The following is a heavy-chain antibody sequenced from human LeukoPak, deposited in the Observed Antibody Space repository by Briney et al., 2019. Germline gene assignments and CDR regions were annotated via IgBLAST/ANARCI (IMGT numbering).Heavy chain of an antibody. J-gene: IGHJ4*02. CDR1: GGSISSSSYY. CDR2: IYYSGST. CDR3: ARDYSNYFDY. V-gene: IGHV4-39*02. D-gene: IGHD4-11*01. Sequence: SETVSLTCTVSGGSISSSSYYWGWIRQPPGKGLEWIGSIYYSGSTYYNPSLKSRVTISVDTSKNQFSLKLSSVTAADTAVYYCARDYSNYFDYWGQGTLVTVSS.